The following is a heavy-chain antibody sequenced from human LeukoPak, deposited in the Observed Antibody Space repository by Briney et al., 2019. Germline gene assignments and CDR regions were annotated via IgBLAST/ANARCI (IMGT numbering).Heavy chain of an antibody. D-gene: IGHD3-22*01. Sequence: SVKVSCKASGGTFSSYAISRVRQAPGQGLEWMGGIIPIFGTANYAQKFQGRVTITADESTSTAYMELSSLRSEDTAVYYCARKGYYYDSSGYRYWGQGTLVTVSS. CDR3: ARKGYYYDSSGYRY. J-gene: IGHJ4*02. CDR2: IIPIFGTA. V-gene: IGHV1-69*13. CDR1: GGTFSSYA.